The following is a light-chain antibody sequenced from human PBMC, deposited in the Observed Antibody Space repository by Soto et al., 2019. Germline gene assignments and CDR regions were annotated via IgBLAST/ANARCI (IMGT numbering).Light chain of an antibody. V-gene: IGKV1-39*01. J-gene: IGKJ1*01. CDR2: GAS. CDR3: QQSYSSSWT. Sequence: DIQMTQSPSSLSASVGDRVTITCRASQSISNYLNWYQHKPGKAPKVLIYGASNLQSGVPSRFSGSGSGTDFTLTISSLKREDFATYFCQQSYSSSWTFGTGTKVDI. CDR1: QSISNY.